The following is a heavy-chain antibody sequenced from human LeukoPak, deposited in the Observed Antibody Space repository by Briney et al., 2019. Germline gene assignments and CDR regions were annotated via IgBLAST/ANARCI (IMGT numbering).Heavy chain of an antibody. CDR1: GGSISSYY. CDR2: IYHSGST. CDR3: ARGLGPGNWFDP. Sequence: SETLSLTCTVSGGSISSYYWSWIRQPPGKGLEWIGSIYHSGSTFYNPSLKSRVTISVDTSKNQFSLKLSSVTAADTAMFYCARGLGPGNWFDPWGQGTLVTVSS. J-gene: IGHJ5*02. V-gene: IGHV4-38-2*02. D-gene: IGHD3-10*01.